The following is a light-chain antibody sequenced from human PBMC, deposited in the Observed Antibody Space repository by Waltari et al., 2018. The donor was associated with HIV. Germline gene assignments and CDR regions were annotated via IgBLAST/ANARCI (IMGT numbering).Light chain of an antibody. J-gene: IGLJ1*01. CDR3: QSYDSSLSGSFV. Sequence: QSVLTQAPSVSGPPGLRVTITCTGIRSNIGAGYSVHWFQQLPGTAPKPHSDAGDDRASGVRDRFSGSMSGTSASMAISGLQAEDEADYYCQSYDSSLSGSFVFVTGTKVTVL. V-gene: IGLV1-40*01. CDR2: AGD. CDR1: RSNIGAGYS.